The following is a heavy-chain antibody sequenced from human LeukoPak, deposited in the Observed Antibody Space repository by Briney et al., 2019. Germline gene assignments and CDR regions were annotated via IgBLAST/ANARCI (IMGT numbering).Heavy chain of an antibody. Sequence: PGGSLRLSCAASGFTFSSYGMHWVRQAPGKGLEWVAVISYDGSNKYYADSVKGRFTISRDNSKNTLYLQMNSLRAEDTAVYYCAKAAVTARAYYYYMDVWGKGTTVTISS. D-gene: IGHD2-21*02. CDR3: AKAAVTARAYYYYMDV. CDR2: ISYDGSNK. CDR1: GFTFSSYG. V-gene: IGHV3-30*18. J-gene: IGHJ6*03.